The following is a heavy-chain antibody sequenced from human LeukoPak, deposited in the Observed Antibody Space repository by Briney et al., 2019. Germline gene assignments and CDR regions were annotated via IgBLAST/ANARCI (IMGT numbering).Heavy chain of an antibody. V-gene: IGHV3-30*18. Sequence: GGSLRLSCAASGFTFSSYGMHWVRQAPGKGLEWVAVISYDGSNKYYADSVKGRFTISRDNSKNTLYLQMDSLRAEDTAVYACVKDHRDSGNYYYYYGMDVWGRGTTVAVSS. J-gene: IGHJ6*02. D-gene: IGHD1-26*01. CDR1: GFTFSSYG. CDR3: VKDHRDSGNYYYYYGMDV. CDR2: ISYDGSNK.